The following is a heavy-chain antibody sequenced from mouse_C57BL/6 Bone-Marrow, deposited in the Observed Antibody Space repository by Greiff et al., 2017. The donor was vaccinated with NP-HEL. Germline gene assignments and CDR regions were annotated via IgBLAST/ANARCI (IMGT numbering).Heavy chain of an antibody. CDR2: INPSSGYT. V-gene: IGHV1-7*01. J-gene: IGHJ2*01. D-gene: IGHD1-1*01. CDR3: ARDYYGSSYYFDY. Sequence: QVQLQQSGAELAKPGASVKLSCKASGYTFTSYWMHWVNQRPGQGLEWIGYINPSSGYTKYNQKFKDKATLTADKSSSTAYMQLSSLTYEDSAVYYCARDYYGSSYYFDYWGQGTTLTVSS. CDR1: GYTFTSYW.